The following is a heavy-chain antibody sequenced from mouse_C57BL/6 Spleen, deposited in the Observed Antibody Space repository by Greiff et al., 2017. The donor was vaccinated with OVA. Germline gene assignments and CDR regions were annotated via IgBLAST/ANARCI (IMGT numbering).Heavy chain of an antibody. D-gene: IGHD1-1*01. J-gene: IGHJ2*01. CDR3: AKGYYGSSFWDY. Sequence: EVQVVESGPELVKPGASVKMSCKASGYTFTDYNMHWVKQSHGKSLEWIGYINPNNGGTSYNQKFKGKATLTVNKSSSTAYMELRSLTSEDSAVYYCAKGYYGSSFWDYWGQGTTLTVSS. CDR2: INPNNGGT. CDR1: GYTFTDYN. V-gene: IGHV1-22*01.